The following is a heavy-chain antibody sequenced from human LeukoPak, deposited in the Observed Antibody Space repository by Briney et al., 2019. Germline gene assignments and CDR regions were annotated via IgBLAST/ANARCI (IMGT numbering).Heavy chain of an antibody. J-gene: IGHJ4*02. CDR3: ASQITYYYDTSGPFFDY. V-gene: IGHV1-2*02. CDR1: GYTFTSYG. Sequence: ASVKVSCKASGYTFTSYGISWVRQAPGQGLEWMGWINPNSGGTNYAQKFQGRVTMTRDTSISTAYMELSRLRSDDTAVYYCASQITYYYDTSGPFFDYWGQGTLVTVSS. D-gene: IGHD3-22*01. CDR2: INPNSGGT.